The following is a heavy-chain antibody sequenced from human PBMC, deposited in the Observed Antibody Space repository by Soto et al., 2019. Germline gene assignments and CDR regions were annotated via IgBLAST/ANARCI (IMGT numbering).Heavy chain of an antibody. Sequence: ASVKVSCKASGYTFTSYAMHWVRQAPGQRLEWMGWINAGNGNTKYSQKFQGRVTITRDTSASTAYMELSSLRSEDTAVYYCARVDVLVPGPDYWGQGTLVTVSS. CDR2: INAGNGNT. CDR3: ARVDVLVPGPDY. J-gene: IGHJ4*02. V-gene: IGHV1-3*01. CDR1: GYTFTSYA. D-gene: IGHD2-2*01.